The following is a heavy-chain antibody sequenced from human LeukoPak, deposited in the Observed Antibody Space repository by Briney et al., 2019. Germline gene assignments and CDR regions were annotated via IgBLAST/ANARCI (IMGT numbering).Heavy chain of an antibody. CDR1: GFTVSGHP. CDR2: IYRGGNT. Sequence: GGSLRLSCAASGFTVSGHPMSWVRRAPGRGLEWVSVIYRGGNTYYADSVKGRFTISTDNSKNTLYLQMNNLRVEDTAVYYCAREEVKSFDNWGQGTLVTVSS. V-gene: IGHV3-53*01. J-gene: IGHJ4*02. CDR3: AREEVKSFDN.